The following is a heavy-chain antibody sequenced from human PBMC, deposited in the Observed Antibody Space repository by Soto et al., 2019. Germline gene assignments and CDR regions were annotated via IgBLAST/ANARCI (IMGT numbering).Heavy chain of an antibody. V-gene: IGHV3-23*01. J-gene: IGHJ1*01. CDR1: GFTFSSNA. Sequence: EVQLLESGGGLEQPGGSLRLSCAASGFTFSSNAMSWVRQAPGKGLDWVSGISGSGDSTYYADSVKGRFTISRDNSKNTLYLQTNSLRAEDTAVYYCAKGVPGIAVAGTGYFQHWGQGTLVTVSS. CDR2: ISGSGDST. CDR3: AKGVPGIAVAGTGYFQH. D-gene: IGHD6-19*01.